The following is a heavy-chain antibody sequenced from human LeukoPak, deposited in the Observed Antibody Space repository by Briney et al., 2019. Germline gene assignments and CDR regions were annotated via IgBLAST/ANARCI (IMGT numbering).Heavy chain of an antibody. CDR1: GGSISSYY. Sequence: SETLSLTCTVSGGSISSYYWSWIRQPPGKGLEWIGYIYYSGSTNYNPSLKSRVTISVDTSKNQFSLKLSSVTAADTAVYYCARAIYYYDSSGYSRRYFQHWGQGTLATVSS. J-gene: IGHJ1*01. CDR2: IYYSGST. V-gene: IGHV4-59*01. CDR3: ARAIYYYDSSGYSRRYFQH. D-gene: IGHD3-22*01.